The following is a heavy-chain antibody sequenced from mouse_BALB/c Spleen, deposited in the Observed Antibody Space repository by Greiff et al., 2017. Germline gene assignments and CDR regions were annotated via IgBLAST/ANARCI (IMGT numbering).Heavy chain of an antibody. CDR2: ISSGGGST. Sequence: DVMLVESGGGLVKPGGSLKLSCAASGFAFSSYDMSWVPQTPEKRLEWVAYISSGGGSTYYPDTVKGRFTISRDNAKNTLYLQMSSLKSEDTAMYYCARQKLGAYWGQGTLVTVSA. CDR3: ARQKLGAY. CDR1: GFAFSSYD. V-gene: IGHV5-12-1*01. D-gene: IGHD4-1*01. J-gene: IGHJ3*01.